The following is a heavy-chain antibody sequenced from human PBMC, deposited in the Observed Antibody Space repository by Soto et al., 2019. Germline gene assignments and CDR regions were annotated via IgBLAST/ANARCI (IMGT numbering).Heavy chain of an antibody. CDR1: AFIFTDYW. V-gene: IGHV3-7*01. J-gene: IGHJ4*01. D-gene: IGHD2-2*01. Sequence: GSLRLSCAASAFIFTDYWMSWVRQAPGKGLEWVAIMDPSGSHRNYVDSVRGRFIISRDNAKNSLYLYMNSLRVEDTAVYYCARHDAAGTVDYWGHGTLVTVS. CDR3: ARHDAAGTVDY. CDR2: MDPSGSHR.